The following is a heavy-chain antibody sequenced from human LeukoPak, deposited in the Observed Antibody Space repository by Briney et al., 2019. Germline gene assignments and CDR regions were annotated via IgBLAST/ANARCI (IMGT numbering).Heavy chain of an antibody. V-gene: IGHV1-24*01. CDR1: GYTLTELS. CDR3: ATSYYYDSSGYYYFDY. CDR2: FDPEDGET. D-gene: IGHD3-22*01. J-gene: IGHJ4*02. Sequence: ASVKVSCKVSGYTLTELSMHWVRQAPGKGLEWMGGFDPEDGETIYAQKFQGRVTMTEDTSTDTAYMELSSLRSEDTAVYYCATSYYYDSSGYYYFDYWGQGTLVIVSS.